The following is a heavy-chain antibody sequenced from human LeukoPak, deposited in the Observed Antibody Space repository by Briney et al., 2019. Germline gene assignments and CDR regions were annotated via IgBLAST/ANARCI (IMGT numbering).Heavy chain of an antibody. Sequence: SETLSLTCTVSGGSISSSSYYWGWIRQPPGKGLEWIGSIYYSGSTYYNPSLKSRVTISVDTSKNQFSLKLSSVTAADTAVYYCARRGWAYFDYWGQGTPVTVSS. CDR1: GGSISSSSYY. V-gene: IGHV4-39*01. D-gene: IGHD1-26*01. J-gene: IGHJ4*02. CDR2: IYYSGST. CDR3: ARRGWAYFDY.